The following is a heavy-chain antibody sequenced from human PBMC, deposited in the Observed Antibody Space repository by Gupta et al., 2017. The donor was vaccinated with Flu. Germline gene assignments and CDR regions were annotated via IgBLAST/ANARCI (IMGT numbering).Heavy chain of an antibody. D-gene: IGHD5-18*01. CDR2: ISGSGGST. J-gene: IGHJ4*02. Sequence: EVQLLESGGGLVQPGGSLRLSCAASGFTFSSYAMSWVRQAPGKGLEWVSAISGSGGSTYYADSVKGRFTISRDNSKNTLYLQMNSLRAEDTAVYYCAISGRGNSYAPHDYWGQGTLVTVSS. V-gene: IGHV3-23*01. CDR3: AISGRGNSYAPHDY. CDR1: GFTFSSYA.